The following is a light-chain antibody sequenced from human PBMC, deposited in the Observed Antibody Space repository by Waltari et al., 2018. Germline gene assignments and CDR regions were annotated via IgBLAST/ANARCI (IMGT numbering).Light chain of an antibody. CDR1: KLGDEY. CDR2: QDS. J-gene: IGLJ1*01. V-gene: IGLV3-1*01. Sequence: SYELTQPPSVSVSPGQTTSITCPGAKLGDEYASWSQQTPGQPPVLVIYQDSKRPSGIPRRSSGSKSANTSTLSISGTQAKEEADYYCQAWDSSTAYVFGTGTKVTVL. CDR3: QAWDSSTAYV.